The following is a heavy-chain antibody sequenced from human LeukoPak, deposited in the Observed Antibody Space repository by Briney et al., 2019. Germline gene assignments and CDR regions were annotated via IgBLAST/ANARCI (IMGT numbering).Heavy chain of an antibody. Sequence: ASVKVSCKASGYTFTSYYMHWVRQAPGQGLEWMGWINPNSGGTNYAQKFQGRVTTTRDTSISTAYMELSRLRSDDTAVYYCARAGEEVVVLTAFDYWGQGTLVTVSS. CDR2: INPNSGGT. D-gene: IGHD3-22*01. V-gene: IGHV1-2*02. J-gene: IGHJ4*02. CDR3: ARAGEEVVVLTAFDY. CDR1: GYTFTSYY.